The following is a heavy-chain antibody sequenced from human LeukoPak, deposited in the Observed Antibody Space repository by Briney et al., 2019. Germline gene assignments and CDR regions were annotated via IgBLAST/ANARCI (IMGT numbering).Heavy chain of an antibody. CDR1: GSTFISDT. Sequence: VASVKVSCKTSGSTFISDTISWVRQAPGQGLEWMGRISPILGLRNFAQKFQGRVTITADKSTSTAYMELSSLRSEDTAVYYCAREFEGYDDYSDSYYGMDVWVQGTTVTVSS. D-gene: IGHD4-17*01. CDR3: AREFEGYDDYSDSYYGMDV. V-gene: IGHV1-69*04. CDR2: ISPILGLR. J-gene: IGHJ6*02.